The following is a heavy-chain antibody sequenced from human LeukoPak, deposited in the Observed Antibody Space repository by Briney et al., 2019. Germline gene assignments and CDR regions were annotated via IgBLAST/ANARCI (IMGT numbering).Heavy chain of an antibody. Sequence: GASVKVSCKASGYTFTSYGISWVRQAPGQGLEWMGWISAYNGNTNYAQKLQGRVTMTTDTSTSTAYMELRSLRSDDTAVYYCARDSPYGDYVGYYFDYWGQGTLVTVSS. CDR1: GYTFTSYG. D-gene: IGHD4-17*01. CDR3: ARDSPYGDYVGYYFDY. CDR2: ISAYNGNT. V-gene: IGHV1-18*01. J-gene: IGHJ4*02.